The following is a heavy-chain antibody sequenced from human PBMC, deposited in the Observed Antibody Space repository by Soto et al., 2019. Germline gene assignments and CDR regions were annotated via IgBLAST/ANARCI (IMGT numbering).Heavy chain of an antibody. J-gene: IGHJ3*02. D-gene: IGHD3-10*01. Sequence: GVSLRLSCAASGFTFSSYAMSWVRQAPGKGLEWVSAISGSGGSTYYADSVKGRFTISRDNSKNTLYLQMNSLRAEDTAVYYCAKRSYGSGSRTDAFDIWGQGTMVTVSS. CDR2: ISGSGGST. CDR1: GFTFSSYA. V-gene: IGHV3-23*01. CDR3: AKRSYGSGSRTDAFDI.